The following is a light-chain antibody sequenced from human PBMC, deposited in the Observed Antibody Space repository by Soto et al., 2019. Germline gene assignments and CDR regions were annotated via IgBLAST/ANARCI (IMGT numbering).Light chain of an antibody. CDR3: CSSAGRARRV. CDR2: DVS. J-gene: IGLJ2*01. V-gene: IGLV2-11*01. CDR1: SSDVGGYNY. Sequence: QSALTQPRSVSGSPGQSVTISCTGTSSDVGGYNYVSWYHQNPGKAPKLMIYDVSKRPSGVPDRCSGSKSGNTASLTIYGLQAEDEADYYCCSSAGRARRVFGGGTKLTVL.